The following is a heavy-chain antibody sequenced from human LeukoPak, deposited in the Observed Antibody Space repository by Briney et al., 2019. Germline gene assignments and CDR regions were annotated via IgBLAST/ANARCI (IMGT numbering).Heavy chain of an antibody. CDR1: GGTFSSYA. CDR3: ARDLTYSGSYYGYYYYGMDV. CDR2: IIRIFGTA. J-gene: IGHJ6*02. D-gene: IGHD1-26*01. V-gene: IGHV1-69*13. Sequence: SVKVSCKASGGTFSSYAISWVRQTPAQGLEWMRGIIRIFGTANYAQKFQGRVTITADESTSTAYMELSTLRSEDTAVYYCARDLTYSGSYYGYYYYGMDVWGQGTTVTVSS.